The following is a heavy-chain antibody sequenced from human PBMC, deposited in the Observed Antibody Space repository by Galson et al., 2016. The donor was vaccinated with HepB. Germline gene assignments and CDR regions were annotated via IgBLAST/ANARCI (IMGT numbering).Heavy chain of an antibody. J-gene: IGHJ4*02. CDR3: ARRSVNCTSASCLDY. CDR2: IYPGDSDV. Sequence: QSGAEVKKPGESLRISCKGSRYSFTSYWIGWVRQMPGKGLEWMGFIYPGDSDVRYSPSFEGQVTISADKSISSAYLQWSSLRTSDTAMYYCARRSVNCTSASCLDYWGQGTCVTVSS. D-gene: IGHD2-2*01. V-gene: IGHV5-51*01. CDR1: RYSFTSYW.